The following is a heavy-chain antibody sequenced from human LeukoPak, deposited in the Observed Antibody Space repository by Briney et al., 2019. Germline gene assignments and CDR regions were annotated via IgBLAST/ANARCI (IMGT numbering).Heavy chain of an antibody. CDR3: ARVEYQQYYYYYMDV. V-gene: IGHV1-18*01. Sequence: ASVKVSCKASGYTFTSYGISWVRQAPGQGLEWMGWISAYNGNTNYAQKLQGRVTMTTDTSTSTAYMELRSLRSDDTAVYYCARVEYQQYYYYYMDVWGKGTTVTISS. CDR2: ISAYNGNT. D-gene: IGHD2-2*01. J-gene: IGHJ6*03. CDR1: GYTFTSYG.